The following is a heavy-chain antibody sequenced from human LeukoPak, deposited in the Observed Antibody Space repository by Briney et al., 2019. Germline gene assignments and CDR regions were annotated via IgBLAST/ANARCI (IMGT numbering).Heavy chain of an antibody. CDR2: ISYDGSNK. V-gene: IGHV3-30-3*01. D-gene: IGHD3-10*01. CDR3: ARSLLWFGEYDY. Sequence: GRSLRLSCAASGFTFSSYAMHWVRQAPGKGLEWVAVISYDGSNKYYADSVKGRFTISRDNAKNSLYLQMNSLRAEDTAVYYCARSLLWFGEYDYWGQGTLVTVSS. CDR1: GFTFSSYA. J-gene: IGHJ4*02.